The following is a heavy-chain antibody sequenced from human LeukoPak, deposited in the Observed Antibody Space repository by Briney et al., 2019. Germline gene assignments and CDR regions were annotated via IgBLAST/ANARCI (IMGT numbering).Heavy chain of an antibody. Sequence: GGSLRLSCAASGFTFSSYEMNWVRQAPGKGLEWVSHISSSGSTIYYADSVKGRSTISRDNAKNSLYLHMNSLRAEDMAIYYCASNLGRITMVRGVMITSPRGGFWGQGTLVTVSS. J-gene: IGHJ4*02. CDR2: ISSSGSTI. CDR1: GFTFSSYE. V-gene: IGHV3-48*03. CDR3: ASNLGRITMVRGVMITSPRGGF. D-gene: IGHD3-10*01.